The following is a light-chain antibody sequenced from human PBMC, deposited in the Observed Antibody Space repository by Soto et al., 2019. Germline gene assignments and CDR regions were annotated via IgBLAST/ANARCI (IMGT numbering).Light chain of an antibody. CDR3: QQYNNWPIT. J-gene: IGKJ5*01. V-gene: IGKV3-15*01. CDR1: QNVRTY. Sequence: EMGLTQSPAPLSMSPGERATLSCMASQNVRTYLAWYQQKPGQAPRLLIYGTSIRATGIPARFSGSGSGTEFTLTISSLQSEDFEIYYCQQYNNWPITFGQGTRLEIK. CDR2: GTS.